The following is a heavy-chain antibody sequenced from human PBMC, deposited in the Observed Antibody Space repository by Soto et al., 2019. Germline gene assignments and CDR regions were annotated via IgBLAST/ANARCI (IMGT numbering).Heavy chain of an antibody. D-gene: IGHD1-26*01. Sequence: PGESLKLSCNGSGSSFTSSWIGWVRQMPGKGLEWMGIIYPGDSDTRYSPSFQGQVTISADKSISTAYLQWSSLKASDTAMYYCARLWELQHFDYWGQGTLVTVSS. CDR3: ARLWELQHFDY. CDR1: GSSFTSSW. CDR2: IYPGDSDT. J-gene: IGHJ4*02. V-gene: IGHV5-51*03.